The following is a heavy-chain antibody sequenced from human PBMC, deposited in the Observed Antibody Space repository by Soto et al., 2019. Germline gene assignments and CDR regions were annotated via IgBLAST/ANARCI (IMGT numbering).Heavy chain of an antibody. D-gene: IGHD6-6*01. CDR1: GFSFTGYY. CDR3: AKDLTRQLAYWLDP. V-gene: IGHV1-2*02. J-gene: IGHJ5*02. CDR2: INAHSGGT. Sequence: GASVKVFCKASGFSFTGYYIHCLRQAPGQGLEWMGWINAHSGGTEYAQKFQGRVTLTRDTSIATAYLTLTSLTSDDTALYYCAKDLTRQLAYWLDPWGQGTQVTV.